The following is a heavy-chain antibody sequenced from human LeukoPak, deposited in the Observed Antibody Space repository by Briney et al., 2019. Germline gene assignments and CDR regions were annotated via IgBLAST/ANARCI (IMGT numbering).Heavy chain of an antibody. CDR3: AKDNSGDEWRVNWFDP. CDR2: VYGSGSS. J-gene: IGHJ5*02. Sequence: KSSETLSLTCTVSGGSISNSYWSWIRHPAGKGPEWVGRVYGSGSSKLNPSLQSRVTLSTDTSKNQISLKMSSVTAADTAVYFCAKDNSGDEWRVNWFDPWGQGILVTVSS. V-gene: IGHV4-4*07. CDR1: GGSISNSY. D-gene: IGHD5-12*01.